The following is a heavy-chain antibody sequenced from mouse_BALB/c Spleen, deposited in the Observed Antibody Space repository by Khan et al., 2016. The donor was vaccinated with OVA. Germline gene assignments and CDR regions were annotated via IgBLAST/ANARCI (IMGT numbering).Heavy chain of an antibody. CDR1: GYSFTNYG. V-gene: IGHV9-3-1*01. CDR3: ASGVYWYFDV. Sequence: QIQLVQSGPEVKKPGETVKISCKASGYSFTNYGMNWVRQAPGKGLKWMGWINTYTGEPTYADDFKGRFAFSLETSDSTAYLQINNLKNEDTATYFCASGVYWYFDVWGAGTTVTVSS. J-gene: IGHJ1*01. CDR2: INTYTGEP.